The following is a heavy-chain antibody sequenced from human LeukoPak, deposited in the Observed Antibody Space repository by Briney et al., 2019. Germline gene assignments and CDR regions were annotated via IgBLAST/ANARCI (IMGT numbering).Heavy chain of an antibody. Sequence: GGSLRLSCAASGFTFSNYNMNWVRQTPGKGLEWVSSISSSNNYIYYADSVRGRFTISRDNAKNSLYLQMNSLRAEDTAVYYCARRSPNYYFDYWGQGTPVTVSS. J-gene: IGHJ4*02. CDR1: GFTFSNYN. V-gene: IGHV3-21*01. CDR2: ISSSNNYI. CDR3: ARRSPNYYFDY.